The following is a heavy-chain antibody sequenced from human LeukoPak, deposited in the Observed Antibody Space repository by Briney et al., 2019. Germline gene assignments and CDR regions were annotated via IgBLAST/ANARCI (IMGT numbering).Heavy chain of an antibody. Sequence: GGSLTLSCEASGFTLDDYGMSWVRHVSGKGLEWVSGINWYGDSTGYADSVKGRFTISRVNAKNSLYLQLNSLRAEDTALYYCARGSDCSGGTCYYYFDYWGRGTLATVSS. V-gene: IGHV3-20*04. CDR1: GFTLDDYG. J-gene: IGHJ4*02. CDR2: INWYGDST. CDR3: ARGSDCSGGTCYYYFDY. D-gene: IGHD2-15*01.